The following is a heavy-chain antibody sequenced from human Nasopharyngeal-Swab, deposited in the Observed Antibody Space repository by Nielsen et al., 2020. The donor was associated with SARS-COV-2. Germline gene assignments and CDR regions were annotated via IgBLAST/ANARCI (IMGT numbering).Heavy chain of an antibody. Sequence: GGSLRLSCAASGFTFSDYYMSWIRQAPGEGLEWVSYISSSSSYTNYADSVKGRFTISRDNAKNSLYLQMNSLRAEDTAVYYCAREYSGSYLGVDYWGQGTLVTVSS. V-gene: IGHV3-11*06. CDR1: GFTFSDYY. J-gene: IGHJ4*02. D-gene: IGHD1-26*01. CDR3: AREYSGSYLGVDY. CDR2: ISSSSSYT.